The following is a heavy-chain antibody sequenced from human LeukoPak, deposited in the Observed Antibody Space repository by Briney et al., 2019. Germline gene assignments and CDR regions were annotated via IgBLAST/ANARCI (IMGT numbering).Heavy chain of an antibody. V-gene: IGHV3-23*01. J-gene: IGHJ4*02. Sequence: GGSLRLSCAASGFTFSSYAMSWVRQAPGKGLEWVSAISGSGGSTYYADPVKGRFTISRDNSKNTLYLQMNSLRAEDTAVYYCAKAVGATLKALFDYWGQGTLVTVSS. D-gene: IGHD1-26*01. CDR3: AKAVGATLKALFDY. CDR2: ISGSGGST. CDR1: GFTFSSYA.